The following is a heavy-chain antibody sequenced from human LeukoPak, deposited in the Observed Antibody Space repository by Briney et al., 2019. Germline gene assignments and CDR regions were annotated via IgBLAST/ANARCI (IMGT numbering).Heavy chain of an antibody. CDR1: GFTFSSYG. J-gene: IGHJ4*02. Sequence: GGSLRLSCAASGFTFSSYGMHWVRQAPGKGLEWVAVISYDGSNKYYADSVKGRFTISRDNSKNTLYLQMNSLRAEDTAVYYCAKNNGIYYGDYGYDYWGQGTLVTVSS. D-gene: IGHD4-17*01. V-gene: IGHV3-30*18. CDR2: ISYDGSNK. CDR3: AKNNGIYYGDYGYDY.